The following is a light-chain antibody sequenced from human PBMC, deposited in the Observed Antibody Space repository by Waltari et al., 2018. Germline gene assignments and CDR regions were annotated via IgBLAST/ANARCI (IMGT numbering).Light chain of an antibody. CDR3: AAWDDSLNGWV. CDR2: SNN. V-gene: IGLV1-44*01. Sequence: QSVLTQPPSASGTPGQRVTISCSGSSSNIGSNTVIWYQQLPGTAPKLLIYSNNQRPSGVPGRFSGSKSGTSASLAISGLQSEDEADYYCAAWDDSLNGWVFGGGTKLTVL. J-gene: IGLJ3*02. CDR1: SSNIGSNT.